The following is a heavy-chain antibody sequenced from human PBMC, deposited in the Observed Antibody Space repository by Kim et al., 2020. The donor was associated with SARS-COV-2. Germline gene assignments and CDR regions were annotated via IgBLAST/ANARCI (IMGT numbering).Heavy chain of an antibody. CDR3: ARDRSVVVTFGYYYYYGMDD. CDR1: GGSISSGGYY. J-gene: IGHJ6*02. Sequence: SETLSLTCTVSGGSISSGGYYWSWIRQHPGKGLEWIGYIYYSGSTYYNPSLKSRVTISVDTSKNQFSLKLSSVTAADTAVYYCARDRSVVVTFGYYYYYGMDDWGQGTTVTVSS. V-gene: IGHV4-31*03. CDR2: IYYSGST. D-gene: IGHD3-16*01.